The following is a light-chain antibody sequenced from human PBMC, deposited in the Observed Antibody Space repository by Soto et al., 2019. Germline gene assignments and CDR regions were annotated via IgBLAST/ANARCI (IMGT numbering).Light chain of an antibody. CDR2: SAF. CDR1: QSISNN. CDR3: QQYNNWPLT. Sequence: EIVLTQSPATLSLSPGERATLSCRASQSISNNLAWYQQKPGQAPRLVIYSAFTRATGIPARFSGSGSGTEGTITISSLQSEDFEVYYCQQYNNWPLTFGGGTKVDIK. J-gene: IGKJ4*01. V-gene: IGKV3-15*01.